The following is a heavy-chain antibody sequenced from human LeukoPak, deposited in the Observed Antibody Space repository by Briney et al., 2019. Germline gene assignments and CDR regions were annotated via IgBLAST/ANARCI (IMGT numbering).Heavy chain of an antibody. CDR1: GGTFSSYA. CDR3: ARLRGDDSSGSLGY. V-gene: IGHV1-69*04. J-gene: IGHJ4*02. CDR2: IIPILGIA. D-gene: IGHD3-22*01. Sequence: SVNVSCKASGGTFSSYAISWVRQAPGQGLEWMGRIIPILGIANYAQKFQGRVTITADKSTSTAYMELSSLRSEDTAVYYCARLRGDDSSGSLGYWGRGTLVSVPS.